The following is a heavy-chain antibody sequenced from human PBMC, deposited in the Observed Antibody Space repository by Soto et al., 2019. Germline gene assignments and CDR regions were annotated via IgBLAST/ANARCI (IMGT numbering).Heavy chain of an antibody. J-gene: IGHJ4*02. V-gene: IGHV1-3*01. CDR3: AGRNSGYDYTDFDY. CDR1: GYTFTSYA. Sequence: ASVKVSCKASGYTFTSYAMHWVRQAPGQRLEWMGWINAGNGNTKYSQKFQGRVTITRDTSASTAYMELSSLGSEDTAVYYCAGRNSGYDYTDFDYWGQGTLVTVSS. CDR2: INAGNGNT. D-gene: IGHD5-12*01.